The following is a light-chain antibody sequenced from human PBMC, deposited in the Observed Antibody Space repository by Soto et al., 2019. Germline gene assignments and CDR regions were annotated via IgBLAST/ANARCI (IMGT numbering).Light chain of an antibody. CDR1: QSLLHSNGYDY. CDR3: EYYGTSIT. CDR2: LGS. Sequence: DVVMTQSPLYLPVTLGQPASISCRSSQSLLHSNGYDYLDWYVEKPGQSPQLLIYLGSYRASGVPERFSGSGSGTDFTLTFSRLEPEDFAVYYCEYYGTSITVGGGTKVDIK. J-gene: IGKJ4*01. V-gene: IGKV2-28*01.